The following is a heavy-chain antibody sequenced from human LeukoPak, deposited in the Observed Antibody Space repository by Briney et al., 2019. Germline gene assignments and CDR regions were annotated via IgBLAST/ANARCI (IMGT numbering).Heavy chain of an antibody. V-gene: IGHV4-59*01. CDR3: ARVAGGYYGDHVDY. CDR1: GGSISSYY. Sequence: SETLSLTCTVSGGSISSYYWSWIRQPPGKGLEWIGYIYYSGSTNYNPSLKSRVTISVDTSKNQFSLKLSSVTAADTAVYYCARVAGGYYGDHVDYWGQGTLVTVSS. J-gene: IGHJ4*02. CDR2: IYYSGST. D-gene: IGHD4-17*01.